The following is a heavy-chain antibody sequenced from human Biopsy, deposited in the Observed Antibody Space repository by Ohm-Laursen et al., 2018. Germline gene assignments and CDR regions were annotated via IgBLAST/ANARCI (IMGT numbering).Heavy chain of an antibody. CDR2: ISSRSSAI. J-gene: IGHJ6*02. D-gene: IGHD2-2*01. V-gene: IGHV3-21*01. CDR1: GFTLSGYG. Sequence: SLRLSCAASGFTLSGYGMNWVRQAPGEGLEWVSSISSRSSAIYYADSVKGRLTISRDNAKNSLFLHMNSLRAEDTAVYYCARESALKWYQSRSYGNGMDVWGQGTTVTVSS. CDR3: ARESALKWYQSRSYGNGMDV.